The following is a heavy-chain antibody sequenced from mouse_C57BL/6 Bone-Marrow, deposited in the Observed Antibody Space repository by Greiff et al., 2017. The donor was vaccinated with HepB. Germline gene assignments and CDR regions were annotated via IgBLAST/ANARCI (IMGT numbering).Heavy chain of an antibody. D-gene: IGHD1-1*01. V-gene: IGHV1-75*01. Sequence: VHLVESGPELVKPGASVKISCKASGYTFTDYYINWVKQRPGQGLEWIGWIFPGSGSTYYNEKFKGKATLTVDKSSSTAYMLLSSLTSEDSAVYFCAREDYYGSSLAYWGQGTLVTVSA. CDR2: IFPGSGST. J-gene: IGHJ3*01. CDR1: GYTFTDYY. CDR3: AREDYYGSSLAY.